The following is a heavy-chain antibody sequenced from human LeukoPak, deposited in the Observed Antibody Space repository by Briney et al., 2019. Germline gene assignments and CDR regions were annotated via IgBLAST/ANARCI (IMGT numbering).Heavy chain of an antibody. CDR3: ARGTGHSGWKFDY. D-gene: IGHD6-19*01. CDR1: GYTFTGYY. V-gene: IGHV1-2*02. CDR2: INPNSGGT. Sequence: ASVKVSCKASGYTFTGYYMHWVRQAPGQGLEWMGWINPNSGGTNYAQKFQGRVTMTRNTSISTAYMELSSLRSEDTAVYYCARGTGHSGWKFDYWGQGTLVTVSS. J-gene: IGHJ4*02.